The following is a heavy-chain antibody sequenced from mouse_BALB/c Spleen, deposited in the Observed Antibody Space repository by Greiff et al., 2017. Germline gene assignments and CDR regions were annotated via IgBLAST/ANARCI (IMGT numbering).Heavy chain of an antibody. D-gene: IGHD4-1*01. J-gene: IGHJ2*01. Sequence: EVQVVESGGGLVQPGGSRKLSCAASGFTFSSFGMHWVRQAPEKGMEWVAYISSGSSTIYYADTVKGRFTISRDNPKNTLVLQMTSLRSEDTAMYYLASLGRVDYWGQGTTLTVSS. CDR3: ASLGRVDY. CDR2: ISSGSSTI. V-gene: IGHV5-17*02. CDR1: GFTFSSFG.